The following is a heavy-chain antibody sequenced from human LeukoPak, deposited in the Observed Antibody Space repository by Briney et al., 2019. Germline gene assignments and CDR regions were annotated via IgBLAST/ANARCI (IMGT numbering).Heavy chain of an antibody. J-gene: IGHJ4*02. CDR3: ARTRGYYFDY. V-gene: IGHV1-46*01. Sequence: ASVRISCKASGYSFTNYYMHWVRQAPGQGLEWMGMINPSGGSTTYAQKFQGRVTMTRDMSTSTVYMELSSLTSEDTAVYYCARTRGYYFDYWGQGTLVTVSS. CDR2: INPSGGST. CDR1: GYSFTNYY.